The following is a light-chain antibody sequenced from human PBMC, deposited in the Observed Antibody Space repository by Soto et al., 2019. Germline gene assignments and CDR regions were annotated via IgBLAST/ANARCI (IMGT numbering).Light chain of an antibody. J-gene: IGKJ4*01. Sequence: EIVMTQSPATLSVSPGERATLSCRASQTVSSNLAWYQQKPGQAPRLLIYDASNRATGIPARFSGSGSGTDFTLTISSLEPEDFAVYYCQQRYNWPSLTFGGGTKVDI. V-gene: IGKV3-11*01. CDR3: QQRYNWPSLT. CDR2: DAS. CDR1: QTVSSN.